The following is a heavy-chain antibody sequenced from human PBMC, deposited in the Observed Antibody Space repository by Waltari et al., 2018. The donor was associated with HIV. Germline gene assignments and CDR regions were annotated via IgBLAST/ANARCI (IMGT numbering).Heavy chain of an antibody. CDR1: GYTFTSYA. V-gene: IGHV7-4-1*02. CDR3: ARGGDSSGYYYADY. J-gene: IGHJ4*02. CDR2: INTNTGNP. Sequence: QVQLVQSGSELKKPGASVKVSCKASGYTFTSYAMNWVRQSPGQGLERMGWINTNTGNPTYAQGFTGRFVCSLDTSVSTAYLQISSLKAEDTAVYYCARGGDSSGYYYADYWGQGTLVTVSS. D-gene: IGHD3-22*01.